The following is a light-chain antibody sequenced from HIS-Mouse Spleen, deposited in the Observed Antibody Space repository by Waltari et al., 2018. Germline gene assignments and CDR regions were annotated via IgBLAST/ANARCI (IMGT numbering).Light chain of an antibody. J-gene: IGLJ3*02. CDR2: EGS. CDR3: CSYAGSSTWV. V-gene: IGLV2-23*01. CDR1: SSDVGSYNL. Sequence: QSALTQPASVSGSPGQSITISCTGTSSDVGSYNLVSWYQQHPGKAPKRMIYEGSKLPSGVSNRFAGSQSGNTASLTVSGLQAEDEADYYCCSYAGSSTWVFGGGTKLTVL.